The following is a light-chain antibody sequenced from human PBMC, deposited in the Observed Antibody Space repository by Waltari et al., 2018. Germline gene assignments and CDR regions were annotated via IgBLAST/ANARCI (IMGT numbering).Light chain of an antibody. CDR1: EDMRND. CDR2: AAS. J-gene: IGKJ4*01. CDR3: LQDYIFPLT. Sequence: TCREREDMRNDLGWYQQKPGKAPRLLIFAASTLQSGVPSRFSGSGSGTDFTLTISSLQPEDFATYFCLQDYIFPLTFGGGTTVEI. V-gene: IGKV1-6*01.